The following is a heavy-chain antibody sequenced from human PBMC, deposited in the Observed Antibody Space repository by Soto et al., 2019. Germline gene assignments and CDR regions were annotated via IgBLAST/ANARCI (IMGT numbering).Heavy chain of an antibody. CDR3: AADGVPSGSYADY. J-gene: IGHJ4*02. CDR1: GFTFTSSA. V-gene: IGHV1-58*01. D-gene: IGHD1-26*01. Sequence: GASVKVSCKASGFTFTSSAVQWVRQARGQRLEWIGWIVVGSGNTNYAQKFQERVTITRDMSTSTAYMELSSLRSEDTAVYYCAADGVPSGSYADYWGQGTLVTVSS. CDR2: IVVGSGNT.